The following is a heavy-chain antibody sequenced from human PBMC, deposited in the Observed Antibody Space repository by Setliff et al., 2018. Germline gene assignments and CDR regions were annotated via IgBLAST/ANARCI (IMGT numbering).Heavy chain of an antibody. CDR3: ARDQFSSGWYGAPESYFDR. J-gene: IGHJ4*02. D-gene: IGHD6-19*01. CDR2: IYKSGTT. Sequence: SETLSLTCNVSGDSMYGYYWSWIRQPPGKGLEWIGYIYKSGTTKYNPSLGSRISMSVDTSKNQLSLNLNYVTTADTAVYYCARDQFSSGWYGAPESYFDRWGQGVLVTVS. CDR1: GDSMYGYY. V-gene: IGHV4-59*01.